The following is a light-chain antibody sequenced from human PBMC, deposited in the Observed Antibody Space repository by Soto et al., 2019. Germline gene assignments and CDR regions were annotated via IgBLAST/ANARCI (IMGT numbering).Light chain of an antibody. Sequence: IQMTQSPATLSVSPGERATLSWRAIQTIYSNVAWYQQRPGQAPRLLIYRASARATGISARFSGSGSGTEFTLTIGSLQSEDSAVYYCQQYQNLWTFGQGTKVDIK. CDR1: QTIYSN. CDR3: QQYQNLWT. V-gene: IGKV3-15*01. J-gene: IGKJ1*01. CDR2: RAS.